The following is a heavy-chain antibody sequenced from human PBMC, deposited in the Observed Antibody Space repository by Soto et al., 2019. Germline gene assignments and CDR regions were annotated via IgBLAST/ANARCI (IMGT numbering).Heavy chain of an antibody. V-gene: IGHV3-53*01. D-gene: IGHD6-6*01. J-gene: IGHJ5*02. CDR2: IYSGGST. Sequence: GGSLRLSCAASGFTVSSNYMSWVRQAPGKGLERVSVIYSGGSTYYADSVKGRFTISRDNSKNTLYLQMNSLRAEDTAVYYCARERPAYWFDPWGQGTLVTVSS. CDR3: ARERPAYWFDP. CDR1: GFTVSSNY.